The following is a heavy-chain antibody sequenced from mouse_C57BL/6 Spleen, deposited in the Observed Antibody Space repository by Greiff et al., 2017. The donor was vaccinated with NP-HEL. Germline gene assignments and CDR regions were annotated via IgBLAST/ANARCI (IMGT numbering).Heavy chain of an antibody. CDR2: IDPSDSYT. Sequence: VKLQQPGAELVMPGASVKLSCKASGYTFTSYWMHWVKQRPGQGLEWIGEIDPSDSYTNYNQKFKGKSTLTVDKSSSTAYMQLSSLTSEDAAVYYCARTGTRGYFDVWGTGTTVTVSS. V-gene: IGHV1-69*01. J-gene: IGHJ1*03. CDR1: GYTFTSYW. CDR3: ARTGTRGYFDV. D-gene: IGHD3-3*01.